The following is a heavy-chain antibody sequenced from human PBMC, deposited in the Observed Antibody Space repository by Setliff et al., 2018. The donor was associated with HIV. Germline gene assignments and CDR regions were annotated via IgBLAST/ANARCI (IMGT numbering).Heavy chain of an antibody. CDR1: GGSITSGGYY. D-gene: IGHD3-9*01. V-gene: IGHV4-39*01. J-gene: IGHJ4*02. Sequence: SETLSLTCTVSGGSITSGGYYWGWIRQPPGKGLEWIGTISYTGSTYYDPSLKSRVTISLDTSKNQFFLKLSSVTAPDTAIYYCARQTWEYYDTLTGYYRSPKNFDSWGQGTLVTVSS. CDR2: ISYTGST. CDR3: ARQTWEYYDTLTGYYRSPKNFDS.